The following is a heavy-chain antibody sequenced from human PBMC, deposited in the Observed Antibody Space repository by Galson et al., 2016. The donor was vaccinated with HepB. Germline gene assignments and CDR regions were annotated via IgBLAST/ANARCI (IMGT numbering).Heavy chain of an antibody. D-gene: IGHD5-24*01. CDR3: AKDPRWLQQGFKYYFDF. V-gene: IGHV3-30*18. Sequence: WVRQAPGKGLEWVAVISYDGSSKYYADSVKGRFIISRDNSKNTLYLQMNSLRPGDTAVYYCAKDPRWLQQGFKYYFDFWGQGTLATVSS. CDR2: ISYDGSSK. J-gene: IGHJ4*02.